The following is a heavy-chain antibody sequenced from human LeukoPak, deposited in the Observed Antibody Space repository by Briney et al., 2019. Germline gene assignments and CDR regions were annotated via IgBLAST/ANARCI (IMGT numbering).Heavy chain of an antibody. V-gene: IGHV1-69*05. J-gene: IGHJ6*03. CDR3: ARGVTVTTNYYYYMDV. D-gene: IGHD4-11*01. Sequence: SVKVSCKASGGTFSSYAISWVRQAPGQGLEWMGGIIPIFGTANYAQKFQGRVTITTDESTSTAYMELSSLRPEDTAVYYCARGVTVTTNYYYYMDVWGKGTTVTVSS. CDR2: IIPIFGTA. CDR1: GGTFSSYA.